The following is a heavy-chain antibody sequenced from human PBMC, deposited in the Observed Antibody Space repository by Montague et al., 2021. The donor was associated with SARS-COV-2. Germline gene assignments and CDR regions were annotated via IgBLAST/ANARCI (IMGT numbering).Heavy chain of an antibody. V-gene: IGHV4-39*01. CDR3: ASLPRITIFGVVIHFDY. CDR2: IYYSGST. CDR1: GGSISSSSYY. D-gene: IGHD3-3*01. J-gene: IGHJ4*01. Sequence: SETLSLTCTVSGGSISSSSYYWGWIRQPPGKGLEWIGSIYYSGSTYYNPSLKSRVTISVDTSKNQSSLKLSSVTAADTAVYYCASLPRITIFGVVIHFDYWGHGTLVTVSS.